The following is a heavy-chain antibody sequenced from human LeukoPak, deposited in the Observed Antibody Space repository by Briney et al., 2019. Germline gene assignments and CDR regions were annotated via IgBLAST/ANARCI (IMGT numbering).Heavy chain of an antibody. CDR2: ISSNGGST. V-gene: IGHV3-64*01. CDR1: GFTFSSYA. D-gene: IGHD3-3*01. J-gene: IGHJ4*02. CDR3: ASFPITIFGVVPSDY. Sequence: GGSLRLSCAASGFTFSSYAMHWVRQAPGKELEYVSAISSNGGSTYYANSVKGRFTISRDNSKNTLYLQMNSLRAEDTAVYYCASFPITIFGVVPSDYWGQGTLVTVSS.